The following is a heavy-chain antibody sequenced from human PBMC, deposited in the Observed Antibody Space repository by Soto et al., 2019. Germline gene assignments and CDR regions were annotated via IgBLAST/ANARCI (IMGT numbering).Heavy chain of an antibody. CDR2: IYYSGST. D-gene: IGHD2-2*01. V-gene: IGHV4-31*03. CDR3: ARQLVLVPAAMPDYYYYGMDV. Sequence: QVQLQESGPGLVKPSQTLSLTCTVSGGSISSGGYYWIWIRQHPGKVLEWIGYIYYSGSTYYNPSLQSRVTISVDTSKNQYSLKLSSVPAADTAVYYCARQLVLVPAAMPDYYYYGMDVWGQGTTVTVSS. CDR1: GGSISSGGYY. J-gene: IGHJ6*02.